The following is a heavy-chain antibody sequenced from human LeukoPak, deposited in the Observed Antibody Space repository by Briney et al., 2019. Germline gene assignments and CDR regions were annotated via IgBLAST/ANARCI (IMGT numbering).Heavy chain of an antibody. CDR1: GYTFRSYG. V-gene: IGHV1-18*01. CDR2: ISPYNGNT. D-gene: IGHD3-22*01. J-gene: IGHJ1*01. Sequence: GASVKVSCKASGYTFRSYGFSWVRQAPGQGLEWMGWISPYNGNTNYAQKLQGRVTMTTDTSTSTAYMELRSLRSDDTAVYYCASSYYDSSGYYPEYFQHWGQGTLVTVSS. CDR3: ASSYYDSSGYYPEYFQH.